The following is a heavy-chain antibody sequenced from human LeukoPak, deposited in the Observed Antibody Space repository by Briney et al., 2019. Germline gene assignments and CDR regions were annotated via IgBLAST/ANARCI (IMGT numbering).Heavy chain of an antibody. CDR2: IYHSGST. CDR3: ARGSNYDYVWGSYRFDY. V-gene: IGHV4-38-2*02. J-gene: IGHJ4*02. Sequence: SDTLSLTCTVSGYSISSGYYWGWIRRPPGKGLEWIGRIYHSGSTYYNPSLKSRVTISVDTSKNQFSLKLSSVTAADTAVYYCARGSNYDYVWGSYRFDYWGQGTLVTVSS. D-gene: IGHD3-16*02. CDR1: GYSISSGYY.